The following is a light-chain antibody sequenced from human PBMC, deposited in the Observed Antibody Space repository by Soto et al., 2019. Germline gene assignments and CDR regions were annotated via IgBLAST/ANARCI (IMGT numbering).Light chain of an antibody. CDR2: DVS. CDR1: SSDVGGYIY. J-gene: IGLJ2*01. V-gene: IGLV2-14*01. Sequence: QSALTQPASVSGSPGQSITISCTGTSSDVGGYIYVFWYQQHPGKAPKLMIYDVSNRPSWVSNRVSGSKSGNTASLTISGLQAEDEADYYCTSYTSSSTLVFGGWTKLTGL. CDR3: TSYTSSSTLV.